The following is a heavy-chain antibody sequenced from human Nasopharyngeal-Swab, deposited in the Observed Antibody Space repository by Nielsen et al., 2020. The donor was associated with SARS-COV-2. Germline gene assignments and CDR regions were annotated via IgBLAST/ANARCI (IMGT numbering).Heavy chain of an antibody. D-gene: IGHD3-3*01. CDR1: GFTFSTYN. V-gene: IGHV3-21*01. CDR3: ARDGLDYDFWSAYFMDV. Sequence: RGSLRLSCAASGFTFSTYNMNWVRQAPGKGLEWVSSISSSSTYIYYADSVKGRFTISRDSAQSSLFLQMNSLRAEDTAVYYCARDGLDYDFWSAYFMDVWGRGTTVTVSS. J-gene: IGHJ6*02. CDR2: ISSSSTYI.